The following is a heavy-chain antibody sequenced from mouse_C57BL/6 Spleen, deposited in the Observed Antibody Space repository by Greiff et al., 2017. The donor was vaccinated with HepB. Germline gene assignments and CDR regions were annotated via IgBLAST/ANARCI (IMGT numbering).Heavy chain of an antibody. J-gene: IGHJ4*01. CDR2: IDPSDSYT. CDR3: ARGGYDYDGVYYAMDY. D-gene: IGHD2-4*01. Sequence: VQLQQPGAELVRPGTSVKLSCKASGYTFTSYWMHWVKQRPGQGLEWIGVIDPSDSYTNYNQKFKGKATLTVDTSSSTAYMQLSSLTSEDSAVYYCARGGYDYDGVYYAMDYWGQGTSVTVSS. V-gene: IGHV1-59*01. CDR1: GYTFTSYW.